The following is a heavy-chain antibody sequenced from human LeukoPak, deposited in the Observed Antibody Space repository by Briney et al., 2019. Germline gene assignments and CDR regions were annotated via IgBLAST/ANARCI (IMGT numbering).Heavy chain of an antibody. CDR2: INPSGGST. J-gene: IGHJ4*02. CDR1: GYTFTGYY. Sequence: GASVKVSCKASGYTFTGYYMHWVRQAPGQGLEWMGIINPSGGSTSYAQKFQGRVTMTEDTSTDTAYMELSSLRSEDTAVYYCATRLNWNYEYYFDYWGQGTLVTVSS. D-gene: IGHD1-7*01. V-gene: IGHV1-46*01. CDR3: ATRLNWNYEYYFDY.